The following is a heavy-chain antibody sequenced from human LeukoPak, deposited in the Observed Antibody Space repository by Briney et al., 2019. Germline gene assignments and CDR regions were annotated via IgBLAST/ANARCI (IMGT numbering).Heavy chain of an antibody. CDR3: ARGGRYSYGLRY. Sequence: SETLSLTCAVYGGSLSGYYWSWIRQPPGKGLVWIGEINHSGSTNYNPSLKSRVTISVDTSKNQFSLKLSSVTAADTAVYYCARGGRYSYGLRYWGQGTLVTVSS. D-gene: IGHD5-18*01. J-gene: IGHJ4*02. CDR2: INHSGST. V-gene: IGHV4-34*01. CDR1: GGSLSGYY.